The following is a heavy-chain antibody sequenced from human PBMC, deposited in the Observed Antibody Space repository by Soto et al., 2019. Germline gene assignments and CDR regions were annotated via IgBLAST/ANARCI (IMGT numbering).Heavy chain of an antibody. V-gene: IGHV4-30-4*01. D-gene: IGHD3-9*01. CDR1: GGSISSGDYY. Sequence: QVQLQESGPGLVKPSQTLSLTCTVSGGSISSGDYYWSWIRQPPGKGLEWIGYIYYSGSTYYNPSLKSRVTISVDTSKNQFSLKLSSVTAADTAVYYCARAGYDILTGYPGGGAYYGMDVWGQGTTVTVSS. CDR3: ARAGYDILTGYPGGGAYYGMDV. J-gene: IGHJ6*02. CDR2: IYYSGST.